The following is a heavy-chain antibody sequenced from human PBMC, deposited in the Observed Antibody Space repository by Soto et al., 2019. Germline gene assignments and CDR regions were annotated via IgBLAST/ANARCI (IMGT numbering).Heavy chain of an antibody. CDR3: ASLGYSHHRREY. CDR1: GFTFSSYG. Sequence: QVQLVESGGGVVQPGRSLRLSCAASGFTFSSYGMHWVRQAPGKGLEWVAVIWYDGSNKYYADSVKGRFTISRDNSKNTLYLQMNSLRAEDTAVYYCASLGYSHHRREYWGQGTLVTVSS. J-gene: IGHJ4*02. CDR2: IWYDGSNK. D-gene: IGHD5-12*01. V-gene: IGHV3-33*01.